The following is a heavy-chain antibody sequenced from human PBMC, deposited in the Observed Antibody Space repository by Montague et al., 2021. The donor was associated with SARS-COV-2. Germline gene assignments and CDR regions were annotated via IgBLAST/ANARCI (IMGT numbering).Heavy chain of an antibody. CDR1: GFTFGNYA. CDR3: ARVLGGYYGMDV. D-gene: IGHD2/OR15-2a*01. Sequence: SLRLSCAASGFTFGNYAMHWVRQAPGKGLEWVAVISYDGSNKYYADSVKGRFTISRDNSKNTLYLQMNSLRAEDTAVYYCARVLGGYYGMDVWGQGTTVTVSS. CDR2: ISYDGSNK. V-gene: IGHV3-30-3*01. J-gene: IGHJ6*02.